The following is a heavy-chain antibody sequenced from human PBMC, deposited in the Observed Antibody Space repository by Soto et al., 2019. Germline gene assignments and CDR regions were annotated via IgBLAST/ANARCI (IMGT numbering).Heavy chain of an antibody. D-gene: IGHD3-10*01. CDR2: IYHSGST. V-gene: IGHV4-30-2*01. J-gene: IGHJ5*02. Sequence: QLQLQESGSGLVKPSQTLSLTCAVSGGSISSGGYSWSWIRQPPGKGMEWIGYIYHSGSTYYNPSPXSXXAISVDRSKNQFSLKLTSVTAADTAVYYCARVPGPWGQGTLVTVSS. CDR1: GGSISSGGYS. CDR3: ARVPGP.